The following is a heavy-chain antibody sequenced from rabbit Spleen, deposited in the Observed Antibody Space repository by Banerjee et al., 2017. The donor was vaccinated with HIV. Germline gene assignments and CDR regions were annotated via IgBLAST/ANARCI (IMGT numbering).Heavy chain of an antibody. J-gene: IGHJ6*01. D-gene: IGHD8-1*01. CDR2: IDAGSSGST. V-gene: IGHV1S45*01. Sequence: QEQLVESGGDLVKPGASLTLTCKASGFSFSSGYYICWVRQAPGKGLEWIACIDAGSSGSTYYASWAKGRFTISKTSSTTVTLQMTSLTAADTATYFCARDAGTSFSTYGMDLWGQGTLVTVS. CDR3: ARDAGTSFSTYGMDL. CDR1: GFSFSSGYY.